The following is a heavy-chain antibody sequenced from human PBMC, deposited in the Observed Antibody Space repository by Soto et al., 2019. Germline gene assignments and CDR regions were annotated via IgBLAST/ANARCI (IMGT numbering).Heavy chain of an antibody. J-gene: IGHJ6*03. CDR2: IWYDGSNK. D-gene: IGHD2-8*02. CDR1: GFTFSSYG. V-gene: IGHV3-33*01. Sequence: GGSLRLSCAASGFTFSSYGMHWVRQAPGKGLEWVAVIWYDGSNKYYADSVKGRFTISRDNSKNTLYLQMNSLRAEDTAVYYCARENTPMSSLLVHYYYMDVWGKGTTVTVSS. CDR3: ARENTPMSSLLVHYYYMDV.